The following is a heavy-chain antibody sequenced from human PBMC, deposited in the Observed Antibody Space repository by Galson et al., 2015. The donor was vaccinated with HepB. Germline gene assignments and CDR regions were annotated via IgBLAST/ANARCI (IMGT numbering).Heavy chain of an antibody. CDR2: FDPEDGET. CDR1: GYTLTELS. CDR3: AATYYYDSSGLLPDGG. D-gene: IGHD3-22*01. J-gene: IGHJ4*02. V-gene: IGHV1-24*01. Sequence: SVKVSCKVSGYTLTELSMHWVRQAPGKGLEWMGGFDPEDGETIYAQKFQGRVTMTEDTSTDTAYMELSSLRSEDTAVYYCAATYYYDSSGLLPDGGWGQGTLVTVSS.